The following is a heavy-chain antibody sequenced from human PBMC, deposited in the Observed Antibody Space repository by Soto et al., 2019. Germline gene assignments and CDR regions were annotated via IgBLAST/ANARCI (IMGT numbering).Heavy chain of an antibody. Sequence: GGSLRLSCAASGFTFSSYWMSWVRQAPGKGLGWVANIKQDGSEKYYVDSVKGRFTISRDNAKNSLYLQMNSLRAEDTAVYYCARDEAIFGVVTYYYYMDVWAKGPRSPSP. D-gene: IGHD3-3*01. CDR1: GFTFSSYW. CDR3: ARDEAIFGVVTYYYYMDV. CDR2: IKQDGSEK. V-gene: IGHV3-7*01. J-gene: IGHJ6*03.